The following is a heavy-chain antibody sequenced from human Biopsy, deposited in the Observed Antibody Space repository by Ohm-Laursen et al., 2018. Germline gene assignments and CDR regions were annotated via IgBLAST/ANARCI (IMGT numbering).Heavy chain of an antibody. CDR2: IYYSGST. V-gene: IGHV4-59*01. J-gene: IGHJ6*02. CDR1: GGSISSDY. CDR3: ARATNSTGWPYYYFYGMDV. Sequence: GTLSLTCTVSGGSISSDYWSWIRQTPGKGLEWIGYIYYSGSTNYNPSLKSRVTISVDASKNQFSLRLNSVTATDTAVYYCARATNSTGWPYYYFYGMDVWGQGTTVTVSS. D-gene: IGHD2/OR15-2a*01.